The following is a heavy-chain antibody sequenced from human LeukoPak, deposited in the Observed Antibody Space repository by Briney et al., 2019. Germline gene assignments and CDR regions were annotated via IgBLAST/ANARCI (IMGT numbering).Heavy chain of an antibody. V-gene: IGHV4-39*01. Sequence: SETLSLTCTVSGGSISSSSYYWGWIRQPPGKGLEWIGSIYYSGSTYYNPSLKSRVTISVDTSTNQFSLKLSSVTAADTAVYYCARHPNYDFWSGYSAYYFDYWGQGTLVTVSS. CDR3: ARHPNYDFWSGYSAYYFDY. CDR1: GGSISSSSYY. J-gene: IGHJ4*02. D-gene: IGHD3-3*01. CDR2: IYYSGST.